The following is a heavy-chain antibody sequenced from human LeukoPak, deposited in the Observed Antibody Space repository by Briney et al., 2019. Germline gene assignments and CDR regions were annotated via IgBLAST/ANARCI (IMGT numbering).Heavy chain of an antibody. J-gene: IGHJ3*01. V-gene: IGHV3-21*01. Sequence: PGRSLRPSYAASGFTFTSYSMNWVRQAPGKGLDWFSSISSSSSYIYYADSVKGRFTISRDNAKNSLYLQMNSLITEDTAVYECTKEVADYDGFVVWGQGTRVTVSS. D-gene: IGHD4-11*01. CDR3: TKEVADYDGFVV. CDR1: GFTFTSYS. CDR2: ISSSSSYI.